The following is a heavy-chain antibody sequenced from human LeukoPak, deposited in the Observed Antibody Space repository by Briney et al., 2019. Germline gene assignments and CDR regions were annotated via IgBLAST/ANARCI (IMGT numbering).Heavy chain of an antibody. D-gene: IGHD3-22*01. CDR3: ARGPWYYYDSSGYLGAFDI. J-gene: IGHJ3*02. CDR1: GGSFSGYY. Sequence: PSETLSLTCAVYGGSFSGYYWSWIRQPPGKGLEWIGEINHSGSTNYNPSLKSRVTISVDTSKNQFSLKLSSVTAADTAVYYCARGPWYYYDSSGYLGAFDIWGQGTMVTVSS. V-gene: IGHV4-34*01. CDR2: INHSGST.